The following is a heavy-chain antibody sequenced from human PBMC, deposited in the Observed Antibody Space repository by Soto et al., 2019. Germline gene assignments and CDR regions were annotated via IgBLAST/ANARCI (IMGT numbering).Heavy chain of an antibody. J-gene: IGHJ3*02. V-gene: IGHV3-48*02. D-gene: IGHD3-16*01. CDR1: GFTFSDYC. Sequence: GGSLRLSCAASGFTFSDYCMNWVRQAPGKGLEWVSYISSSTRNIYYADSVKGRFTISRDNAKNSLYLQMNSLRDEDTAVYYCARCNYAFGDAFDIWGQGTMVTV. CDR2: ISSSTRNI. CDR3: ARCNYAFGDAFDI.